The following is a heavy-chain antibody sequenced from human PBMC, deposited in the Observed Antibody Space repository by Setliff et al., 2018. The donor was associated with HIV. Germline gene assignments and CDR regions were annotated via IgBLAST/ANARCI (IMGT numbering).Heavy chain of an antibody. V-gene: IGHV4-59*12. J-gene: IGHJ6*03. D-gene: IGHD6-13*01. CDR3: ARLVGQVGSNWYNYYYYMDV. CDR2: IYYSGST. CDR1: GGSISSYY. Sequence: PSETLSLTCTVSGGSISSYYWSWIRQPPGKGLQWIGHIYYSGSTSYNPSLKRRVTISVDTSKNQFSLTLSSVTAADTAVYYCARLVGQVGSNWYNYYYYMDVWAKGTTVTVSS.